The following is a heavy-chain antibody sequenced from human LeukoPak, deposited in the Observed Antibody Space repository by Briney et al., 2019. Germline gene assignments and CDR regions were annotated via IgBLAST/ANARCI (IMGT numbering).Heavy chain of an antibody. Sequence: QPGGSLRLSCAASGYTFSSHGLTWVRQAPGKGLEWVSTINGAGDNTYYAETVKGRFTISRDNSKNTLYLQMNSLRAEDTAVYYCAKDCRDGYNNFDYWGQGTLVTVSS. CDR2: INGAGDNT. V-gene: IGHV3-23*01. CDR3: AKDCRDGYNNFDY. D-gene: IGHD5-24*01. J-gene: IGHJ4*02. CDR1: GYTFSSHG.